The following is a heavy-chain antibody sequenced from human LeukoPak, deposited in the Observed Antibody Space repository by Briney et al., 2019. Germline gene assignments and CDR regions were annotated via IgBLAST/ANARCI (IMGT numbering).Heavy chain of an antibody. CDR3: ARNRCSSTSCYLPPSFDP. CDR2: INPSGGST. J-gene: IGHJ5*02. V-gene: IGHV1-46*01. CDR1: GYTFTSYY. D-gene: IGHD2-2*01. Sequence: ASVKVSCKASGYTFTSYYMHWVRQAPGQGLEWMGIINPSGGSTSYAQEFQGRVTMTRDMSTSTVYMELSSLRSEDTAVYYCARNRCSSTSCYLPPSFDPWGQGTLVTVSS.